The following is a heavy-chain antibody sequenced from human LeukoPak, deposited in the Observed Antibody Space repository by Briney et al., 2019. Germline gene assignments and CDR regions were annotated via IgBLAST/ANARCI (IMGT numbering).Heavy chain of an antibody. CDR1: GGSISTYY. CDR2: IYYTGST. D-gene: IGHD4-23*01. CDR3: ARSYYGGSHQYYFDY. J-gene: IGHJ4*02. V-gene: IGHV4-59*08. Sequence: SETLSLTCTVSGGSISTYYWSWIRQPTGKGLEWIGYIYYTGSTNYNPSLESRVTISVDTSKNQFSLKLTSVTAADTAVYYCARSYYGGSHQYYFDYWGQGTLVTVSS.